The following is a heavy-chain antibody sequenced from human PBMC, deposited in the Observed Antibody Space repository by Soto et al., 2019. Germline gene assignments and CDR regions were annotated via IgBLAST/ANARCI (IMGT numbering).Heavy chain of an antibody. CDR2: IYYTGST. J-gene: IGHJ4*02. CDR3: AGGMDGATTPFDY. V-gene: IGHV4-59*01. D-gene: IGHD1-26*01. Sequence: QVQLQESGPGLVKPSETLSLTCSVFGGSISSYYWNWVRQPPGKGLEWIGYIYYTGSTNYNPSLKSRVTMSVDTSKNQLSLKLSSVTAADTAVYFWAGGMDGATTPFDYWGQGTLVTVSS. CDR1: GGSISSYY.